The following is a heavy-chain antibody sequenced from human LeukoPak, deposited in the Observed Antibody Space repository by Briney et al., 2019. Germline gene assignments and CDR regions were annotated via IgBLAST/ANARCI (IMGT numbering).Heavy chain of an antibody. CDR3: ARGLSWSEDAFDI. D-gene: IGHD6-13*01. Sequence: SETLSLTCTVSGASISSGSYYWSWIRQPAGKGLEWIGRIYTSGSTNYNPSLKSRVTISVDTSKNQFSLKLSSVTAADTAVYYCARGLSWSEDAFDIWGLGTMDTVSS. CDR2: IYTSGST. V-gene: IGHV4-61*02. CDR1: GASISSGSYY. J-gene: IGHJ3*02.